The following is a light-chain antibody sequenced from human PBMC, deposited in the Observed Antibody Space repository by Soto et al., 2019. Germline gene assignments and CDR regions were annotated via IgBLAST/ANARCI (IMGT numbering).Light chain of an antibody. V-gene: IGKV1-5*03. CDR2: KAY. CDR3: QQYNSYPGT. Sequence: EIQITQSPSSLSASVGDRFTITCMASQSISSYLNWYQQKPGKAPKLLIYKAYSLESGVPSRFSGSGSGTEFTLTISSLQPDDFATYYCQQYNSYPGTFGQGTKVDIK. CDR1: QSISSY. J-gene: IGKJ1*01.